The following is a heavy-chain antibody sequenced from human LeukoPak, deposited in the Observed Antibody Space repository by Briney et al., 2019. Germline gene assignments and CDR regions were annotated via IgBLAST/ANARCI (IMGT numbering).Heavy chain of an antibody. J-gene: IGHJ6*03. Sequence: GGSLRLSCATSGFTLSHYWMSWVRQAPGKGLEWVANINNDGRERFYVDSVKGRFTISRDNARNSLYLQMNNLKIEDTAMYYCARDDHYYYYYMDVWGKGTTVTVSS. V-gene: IGHV3-7*01. CDR2: INNDGRER. CDR1: GFTLSHYW. CDR3: ARDDHYYYYYMDV.